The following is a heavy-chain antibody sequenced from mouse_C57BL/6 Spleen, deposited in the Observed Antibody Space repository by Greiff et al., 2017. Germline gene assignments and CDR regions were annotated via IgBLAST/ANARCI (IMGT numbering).Heavy chain of an antibody. V-gene: IGHV5-12*01. J-gene: IGHJ3*01. CDR2: ISNGGGST. Sequence: EVKLEASGGGLVQPGGSLKLPCAASGFTFSDYYMYWVRQTPEKRLEWVAYISNGGGSTYYPDTVKGRFTISRDNAKNTLYLQMSRLKSEDTAMYYCARQGELGQAWLAYWGQGTLVTVSA. D-gene: IGHD4-1*01. CDR3: ARQGELGQAWLAY. CDR1: GFTFSDYY.